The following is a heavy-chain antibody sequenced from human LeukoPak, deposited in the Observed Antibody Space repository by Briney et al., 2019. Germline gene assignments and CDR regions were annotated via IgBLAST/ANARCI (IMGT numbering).Heavy chain of an antibody. CDR3: ARDRSTDFWSGYYTNYFDY. CDR2: IKQDGSEK. CDR1: GFTFSSYA. Sequence: GGSLRLSCAASGFTFSSYAMHWVRQAPGKGLEWVANIKQDGSEKYYVDSVKGRFTISRDNAKNSLYLQMNSLRAEDTAVYYCARDRSTDFWSGYYTNYFDYWGQGTLVTVSS. J-gene: IGHJ4*02. V-gene: IGHV3-7*01. D-gene: IGHD3-3*01.